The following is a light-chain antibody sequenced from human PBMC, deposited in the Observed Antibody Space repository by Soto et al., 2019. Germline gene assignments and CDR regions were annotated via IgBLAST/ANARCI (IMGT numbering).Light chain of an antibody. V-gene: IGKV2-28*01. CDR3: MQALQTPPT. CDR1: QSLLHSNGYNY. CDR2: LGS. J-gene: IGKJ5*01. Sequence: DSVMTQSPLSLPVNPGEPASICCRSSQSLLHSNGYNYLDWYLQKPGQSPQLLIYLGSNRASGVPDRFSGSGSGTDFTLKISRVEAEDVGVYYCMQALQTPPTFGQGTRLEI.